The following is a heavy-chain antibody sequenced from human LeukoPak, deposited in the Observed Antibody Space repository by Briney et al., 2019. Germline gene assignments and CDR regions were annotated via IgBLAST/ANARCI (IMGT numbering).Heavy chain of an antibody. V-gene: IGHV3-48*03. Sequence: GGSLRLSCAASGFTFSSYEMNWVRQAPGKGLEWVSYISSSGSTIYYADSVKGRFTISRDNAKNSLYLQMNSLRAEDTGVYYCAELGITMIGGVWGKGTTVTISS. CDR2: ISSSGSTI. D-gene: IGHD3-10*02. CDR3: AELGITMIGGV. J-gene: IGHJ6*04. CDR1: GFTFSSYE.